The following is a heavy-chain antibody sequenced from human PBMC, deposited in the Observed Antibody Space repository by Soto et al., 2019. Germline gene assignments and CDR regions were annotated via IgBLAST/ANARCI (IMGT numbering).Heavy chain of an antibody. J-gene: IGHJ5*02. D-gene: IGHD6-19*01. CDR2: IIPIFGTA. V-gene: IGHV1-69*13. CDR3: AYGNVVYSSGWYNWFDP. CDR1: GGTFSSYA. Sequence: ASVKVSCKASGGTFSSYAISWVRQAPGQGLEWMGGIIPIFGTANYAQKFQGRVTITADESTSTAYMELSSLRSEDTAVYYCAYGNVVYSSGWYNWFDPWGQGTLVTVSS.